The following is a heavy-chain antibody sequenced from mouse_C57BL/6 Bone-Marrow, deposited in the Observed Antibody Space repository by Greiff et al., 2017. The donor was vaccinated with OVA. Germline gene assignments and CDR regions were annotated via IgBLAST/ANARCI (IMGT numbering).Heavy chain of an antibody. D-gene: IGHD2-3*01. V-gene: IGHV1-26*01. Sequence: VQLQQSGPELVKPGASVKISCTASGYTFTDYYMNWVKQSHGKSLEWIGDINPNNGGTSYNQKFKGKATLTVDKSSSTAYMELRSLTSEDSAVYYCAKDPDGYYVAWFAYWGKGTLVTVAA. CDR1: GYTFTDYY. CDR2: INPNNGGT. CDR3: AKDPDGYYVAWFAY. J-gene: IGHJ3*01.